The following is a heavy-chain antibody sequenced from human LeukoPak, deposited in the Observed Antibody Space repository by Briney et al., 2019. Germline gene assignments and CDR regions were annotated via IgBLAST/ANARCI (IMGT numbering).Heavy chain of an antibody. Sequence: SVKVSCKASGGTFSSYAISWVRQAPGQGLEWMGRIIPILGIANYAQKFQGRVTITADKSTSTAYMELSSLRSEDTAVYYCAKDTAMYSGSYHTGYYFDYWGQGTLVTVSS. CDR1: GGTFSSYA. D-gene: IGHD1-26*01. V-gene: IGHV1-69*04. J-gene: IGHJ4*02. CDR3: AKDTAMYSGSYHTGYYFDY. CDR2: IIPILGIA.